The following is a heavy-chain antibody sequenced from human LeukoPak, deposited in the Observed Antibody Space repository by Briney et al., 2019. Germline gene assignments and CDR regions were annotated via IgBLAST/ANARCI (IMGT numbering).Heavy chain of an antibody. CDR3: AKDPPRGSYFDL. CDR1: GGSISSYY. J-gene: IGHJ2*01. Sequence: SETLSLTCTVSGGSISSYYWSWIRQPPGKGLEWIGYIYYSRSTNYNPSLKSRVTISVDTSKNQFSLKLNSVTAADTAVYYCAKDPPRGSYFDLWGRGTLVTVSS. CDR2: IYYSRST. V-gene: IGHV4-59*01. D-gene: IGHD3-10*01.